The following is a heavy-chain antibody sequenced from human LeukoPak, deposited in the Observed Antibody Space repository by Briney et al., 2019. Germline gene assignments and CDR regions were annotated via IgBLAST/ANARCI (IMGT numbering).Heavy chain of an antibody. V-gene: IGHV3-33*08. CDR2: IWYDGSNK. CDR3: ARDWLSAGGYTSGY. D-gene: IGHD5-12*01. CDR1: GFTFSSYW. J-gene: IGHJ4*02. Sequence: GGSLRLSCAASGFTFSSYWMSWVRQAPGKGLEWVAVIWYDGSNKYYADSVKGRFTISRDNSKNTLYLQMNSLRAEDTAVYYCARDWLSAGGYTSGYWGQGTLVTVSS.